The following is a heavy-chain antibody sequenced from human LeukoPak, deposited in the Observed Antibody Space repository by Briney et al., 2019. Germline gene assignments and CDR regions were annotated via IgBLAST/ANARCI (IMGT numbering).Heavy chain of an antibody. CDR2: IIPILGIA. D-gene: IGHD2-2*02. V-gene: IGHV1-69*04. CDR1: GYTFTSYA. Sequence: ASVKVSCKASGYTFTSYAMNWVRQAPGQGLEWMGRIIPILGIANYAQKFQGRVTITADKSTSTAYMELSSLRSEDTAVYYCASVPAAIGAFDIWGQGTMVTVSS. J-gene: IGHJ3*02. CDR3: ASVPAAIGAFDI.